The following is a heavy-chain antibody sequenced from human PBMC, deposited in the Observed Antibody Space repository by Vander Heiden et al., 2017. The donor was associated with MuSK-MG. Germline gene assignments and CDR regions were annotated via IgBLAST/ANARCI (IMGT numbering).Heavy chain of an antibody. J-gene: IGHJ6*02. D-gene: IGHD2-15*01. CDR1: GFTVSSNY. V-gene: IGHV3-66*01. CDR2: IYRGGDT. CDR3: TRGCSGGTCYYYYYGMDV. Sequence: EVQLVESGGDLVQPGGSLRLSCAASGFTVSSNYMSWVRQAPGKGLEWVSVIYRGGDTYYADSVKGRFTISRDNSKNTLYLQMNSLRADDTAVYYCTRGCSGGTCYYYYYGMDVWGQGTTVTVSS.